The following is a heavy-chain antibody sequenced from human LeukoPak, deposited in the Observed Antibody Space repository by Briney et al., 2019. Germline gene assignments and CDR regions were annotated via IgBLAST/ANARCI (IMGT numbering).Heavy chain of an antibody. CDR3: ARSPLSSSGWYRADY. V-gene: IGHV4-4*07. Sequence: SETLSLTCTVSGGSIRTYYWNWIRQPAGKGREWIGRIDGRGSTTFSPSLRRRVTISVDSSKSQISLNLNSVTAADTAMYYCARSPLSSSGWYRADYWGQGTLVTVSS. CDR2: IDGRGST. CDR1: GGSIRTYY. J-gene: IGHJ4*02. D-gene: IGHD6-19*01.